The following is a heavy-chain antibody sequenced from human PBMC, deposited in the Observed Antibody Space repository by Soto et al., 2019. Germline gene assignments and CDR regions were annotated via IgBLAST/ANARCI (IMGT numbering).Heavy chain of an antibody. CDR2: ISSSSSTI. CDR3: ATLTIFGVVTTGYFDY. V-gene: IGHV3-48*02. CDR1: GFTFSNYN. Sequence: PGGSLRLSCAASGFTFSNYNMNWVRQAPGKGLEWVSYISSSSSTIYYADSVKGRFTISRDNAKNSLYLQMNSLRDEDTAVYYCATLTIFGVVTTGYFDYWGQGTLVTVSS. D-gene: IGHD3-3*01. J-gene: IGHJ4*02.